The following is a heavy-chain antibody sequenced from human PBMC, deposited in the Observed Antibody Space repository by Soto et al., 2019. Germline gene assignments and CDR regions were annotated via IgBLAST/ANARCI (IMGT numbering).Heavy chain of an antibody. Sequence: QVQLQESGPGLVKPSQTLSLTCTVSGGSISSGGYYWSWIRQHPGKGLEWIGYIYYSGSTYYNPSLKSRVTISVDTSKNQFSLKLSSVTAADTAVYYCARSRSIGSWVYYDSSGLNTDAFDIWGQGTMVTVSS. CDR3: ARSRSIGSWVYYDSSGLNTDAFDI. CDR1: GGSISSGGYY. CDR2: IYYSGST. D-gene: IGHD3-22*01. V-gene: IGHV4-31*03. J-gene: IGHJ3*02.